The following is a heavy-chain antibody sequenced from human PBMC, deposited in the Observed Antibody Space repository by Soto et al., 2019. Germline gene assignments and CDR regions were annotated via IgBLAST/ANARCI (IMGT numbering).Heavy chain of an antibody. CDR2: MNPNTGNT. CDR1: GHTFSSHD. CDR3: ARVRAEYTSWLGLDY. D-gene: IGHD6-6*01. J-gene: IGHJ4*02. Sequence: ASVKVSCKASGHTFSSHDINWVRQATGQGLEWMGWMNPNTGNTGYAQTFQGRVSMTRDTSISTAYMELSSLRSEDTAVYYCARVRAEYTSWLGLDYWGKGTLAT. V-gene: IGHV1-8*01.